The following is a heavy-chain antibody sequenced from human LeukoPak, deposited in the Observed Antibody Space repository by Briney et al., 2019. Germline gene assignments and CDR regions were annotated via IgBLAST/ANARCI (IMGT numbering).Heavy chain of an antibody. CDR2: INHSGST. CDR1: GGSFSAYY. J-gene: IGHJ5*02. Sequence: PSETLSLTCAVYGGSFSAYYWSWIRQPPGKGLEWIGEINHSGSTNYNPSLKSRVTISVDTSKNQFSLKLSSVTAADTAVYYCARGSVTFDPWGQGTLVTVSS. CDR3: ARGSVTFDP. D-gene: IGHD4-17*01. V-gene: IGHV4-34*01.